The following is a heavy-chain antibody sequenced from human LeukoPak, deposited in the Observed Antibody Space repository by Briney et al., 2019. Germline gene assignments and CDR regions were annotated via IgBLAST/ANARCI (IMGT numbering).Heavy chain of an antibody. V-gene: IGHV3-33*01. D-gene: IGHD5-18*01. Sequence: PTGGSLRLSCAASGFTFSSYGMHWVRQAPAKGLEWVAVIWYDGSNKYYADSVKGRFTISRDNSKNTLYLQMNSLRAEDTAVYYCARDDTAMATDYWGQGTLVTVSS. CDR3: ARDDTAMATDY. CDR1: GFTFSSYG. CDR2: IWYDGSNK. J-gene: IGHJ4*02.